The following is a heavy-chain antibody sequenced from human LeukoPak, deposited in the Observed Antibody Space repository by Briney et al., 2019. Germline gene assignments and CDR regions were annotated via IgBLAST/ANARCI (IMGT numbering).Heavy chain of an antibody. D-gene: IGHD3-22*01. CDR2: IYPGDYDT. V-gene: IGHV5-51*01. CDR3: ARLVALVDSSGPFDY. CDR1: GYSFTSYW. Sequence: GESLKISCKGSGYSFTSYWIGWVRQMPGKGLEWMGIIYPGDYDTRYSPSFQGQVTISADKSISTAYLQWSSLKASDTAMYYCARLVALVDSSGPFDYWGQGTLVTVSS. J-gene: IGHJ4*02.